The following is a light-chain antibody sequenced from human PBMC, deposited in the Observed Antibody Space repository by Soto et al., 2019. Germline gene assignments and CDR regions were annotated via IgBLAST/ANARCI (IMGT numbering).Light chain of an antibody. CDR1: QSVSSN. CDR2: GAS. V-gene: IGKV3-15*01. J-gene: IGKJ2*01. Sequence: EIVMTQSPATLSVSPGERATLSCRASQSVSSNLAWYQQKPGQAPRHLIYGASNRATGIPARFSGSGSGTEFTLTISSLQSEDFAVYYCQQYNNWPYTFGQGTKLEIK. CDR3: QQYNNWPYT.